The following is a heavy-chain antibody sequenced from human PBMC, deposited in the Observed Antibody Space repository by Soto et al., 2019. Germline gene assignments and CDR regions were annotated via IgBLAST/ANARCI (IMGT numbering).Heavy chain of an antibody. J-gene: IGHJ1*01. V-gene: IGHV3-48*01. Sequence: GGSLRLSCAASGFTFSSYSMNWVRQAPGKGLEWVSYISSNSSTIYYAESVKGRFTISRDNAKNSLYLQMNSLRAEDTAVYYCARDLYGDYAYFQHWGQGTLVTVSS. CDR1: GFTFSSYS. CDR3: ARDLYGDYAYFQH. D-gene: IGHD4-17*01. CDR2: ISSNSSTI.